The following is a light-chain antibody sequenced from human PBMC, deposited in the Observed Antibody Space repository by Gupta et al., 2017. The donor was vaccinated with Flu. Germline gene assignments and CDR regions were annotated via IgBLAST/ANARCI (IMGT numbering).Light chain of an antibody. CDR2: DAS. V-gene: IGKV1-33*01. CDR1: QDISNH. CDR3: QQYDNLPIT. J-gene: IGKJ3*01. Sequence: DIQMTQSPSYLSASVGDRVTIACQASQDISNHLNWYQQKPGKAPKLLIYDASNLETGVTSRFSGSGSGTDFTFTISSLHPEDIATYYCQQYDNLPITFGPGTKVDIK.